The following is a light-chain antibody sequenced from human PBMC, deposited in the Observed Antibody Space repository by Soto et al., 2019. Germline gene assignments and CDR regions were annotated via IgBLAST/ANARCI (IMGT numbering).Light chain of an antibody. V-gene: IGKV1-9*01. CDR2: AAS. CDR3: QQLITYPQT. CDR1: QGISTY. Sequence: DIQLTQSPSFLSASVGDRVTMTCRASQGISTYLAWYQQKPGKAPKLLIYAASTLQSGVPSRFSGSRSGTEFALAISSLQPEDFATYYCQQLITYPQTFGQGTKV. J-gene: IGKJ1*01.